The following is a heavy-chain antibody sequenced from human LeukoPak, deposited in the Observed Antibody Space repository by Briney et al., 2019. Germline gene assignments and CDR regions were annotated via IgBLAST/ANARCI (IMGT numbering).Heavy chain of an antibody. J-gene: IGHJ6*02. CDR1: GGSISSYY. CDR3: ARMGAAAGGYYYYGMDV. CDR2: IYYSGST. V-gene: IGHV4-59*13. D-gene: IGHD6-13*01. Sequence: SETLSLTCTVSGGSISSYYWSWIRQPPGKGLEWIGYIYYSGSTNYNPSLKSRVSISVDTSKNQFSLKLSSVTAADTAVYYCARMGAAAGGYYYYGMDVWGQGTTVTVSS.